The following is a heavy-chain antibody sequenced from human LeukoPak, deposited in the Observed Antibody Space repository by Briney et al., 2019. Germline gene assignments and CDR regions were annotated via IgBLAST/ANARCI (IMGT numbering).Heavy chain of an antibody. CDR3: ASDSSSWYLLVAFDI. D-gene: IGHD6-13*01. CDR1: GFTFSSYW. V-gene: IGHV3-7*01. Sequence: GGSLRLSCAASGFTFSSYWMSWVRQAPGKGLEWVANIKQDGSEKYYVDSVKGRFTISRDNAKNSLYLQMNSLRAEDTAVYYCASDSSSWYLLVAFDIWGQGTMVTVSS. CDR2: IKQDGSEK. J-gene: IGHJ3*02.